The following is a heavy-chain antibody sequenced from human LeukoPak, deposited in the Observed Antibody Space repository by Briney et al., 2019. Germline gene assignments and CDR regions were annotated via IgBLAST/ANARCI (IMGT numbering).Heavy chain of an antibody. CDR1: GFTFSGSA. CDR3: TRHDQAAGTDFDY. J-gene: IGHJ4*02. Sequence: PGGSLRLSCAASGFTFSGSAMHWVRQASGKGLEWVGRIRSKANSYATAYAASVKGRFTISRDDSKNTAYLQMNSLKTEDTAVYYCTRHDQAAGTDFDYWGQGTLVTVSS. CDR2: IRSKANSYAT. V-gene: IGHV3-73*01. D-gene: IGHD6-13*01.